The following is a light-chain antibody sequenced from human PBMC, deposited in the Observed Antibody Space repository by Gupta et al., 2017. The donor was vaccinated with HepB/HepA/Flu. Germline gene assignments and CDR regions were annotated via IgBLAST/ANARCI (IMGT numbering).Light chain of an antibody. V-gene: IGKV3-15*01. CDR2: VAS. J-gene: IGKJ4*01. CDR3: QRYNDWPLS. Sequence: ELVLTQSPGTLSLSPGERATLSCRASQNVRRNLAWYQQKPGQPPRLLMYVASTSASTVPARFSGTGSGTDFTLTISSLQSEDFGVYFCQRYNDWPLSFGGGTKVEIK. CDR1: QNVRRN.